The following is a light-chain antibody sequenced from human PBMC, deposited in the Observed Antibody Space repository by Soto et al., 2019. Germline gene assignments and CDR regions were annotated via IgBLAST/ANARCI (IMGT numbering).Light chain of an antibody. V-gene: IGLV7-43*01. CDR2: STS. Sequence: QTVVTQEPSLTVSPGXXXXXXXASSTGAVTTGYYPNWFQQKPGQAPRALIYSTSNKHSWTPARFSGSLLGGKAALTLSGVQPEDEAEYYCLLYIGGAQRVFGNGTKLTVL. CDR1: TGAVTTGYY. J-gene: IGLJ1*01. CDR3: LLYIGGAQRV.